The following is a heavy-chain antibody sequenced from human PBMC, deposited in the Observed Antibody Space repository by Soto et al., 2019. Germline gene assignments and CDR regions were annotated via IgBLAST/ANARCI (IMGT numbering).Heavy chain of an antibody. D-gene: IGHD6-19*01. J-gene: IGHJ4*02. CDR2: ISSSGSTK. V-gene: IGHV3-48*03. CDR3: ARGYTGGWSRGGYFDY. CDR1: GFTFIGNE. Sequence: PGGSLRLSCAASGFTFIGNEMNWVRQAPGKGLEWISYISSSGSTKYYADSVKGRFTISRDNAKNSLFLQMNSLTVEDRAVYYCARGYTGGWSRGGYFDYWGQGALVTVSS.